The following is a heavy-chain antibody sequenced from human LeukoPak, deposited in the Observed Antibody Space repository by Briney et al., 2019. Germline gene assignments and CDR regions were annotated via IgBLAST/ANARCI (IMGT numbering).Heavy chain of an antibody. CDR2: IYTSGST. CDR1: GGSISSGSYY. D-gene: IGHD3-16*01. V-gene: IGHV4-61*02. Sequence: SETLSLTCTVSGGSISSGSYYWSWIRQPAGTGLEWIGRIYTSGSTNYNPSLKSRVTISVDTSKNQFSLKLSSVTAADTAVYYCARLDYGHYATHPQGEWGQGTLVTVSS. J-gene: IGHJ4*02. CDR3: ARLDYGHYATHPQGE.